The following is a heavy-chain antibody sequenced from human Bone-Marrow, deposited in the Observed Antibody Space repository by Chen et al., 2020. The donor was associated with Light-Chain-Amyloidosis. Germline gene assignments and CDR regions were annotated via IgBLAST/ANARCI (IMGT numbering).Heavy chain of an antibody. CDR1: GGSLSGYY. V-gene: IGHV4-34*02. Sequence: QVQLQQWGAGLLKPSETLSLTCAVYGGSLSGYYWTWIRQPPGRGLGWIGEINHGGRTTHNSSLKSRVATSIDMSKNQFSLSLGSVTAADTAIYYCARGLKAITIFGAPYWYFDIWGGGTLVTVSS. J-gene: IGHJ2*01. D-gene: IGHD3-3*01. CDR2: INHGGRT. CDR3: ARGLKAITIFGAPYWYFDI.